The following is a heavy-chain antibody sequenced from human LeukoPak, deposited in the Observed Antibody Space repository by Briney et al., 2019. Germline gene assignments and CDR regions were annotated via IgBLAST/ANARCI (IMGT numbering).Heavy chain of an antibody. J-gene: IGHJ4*02. CDR1: GFTFSTYT. D-gene: IGHD5-12*01. CDR2: ISNGSIYT. V-gene: IGHV3-21*01. CDR3: ERDLMGASGYAGY. Sequence: NPGGSLRLSCAASGFTFSTYTMNWIRQAPGKGLEWVASISNGSIYTFYVDSVKGRFTISRDNAEKSLFLQMNSLRDEDTAVYHCERDLMGASGYAGYWGQGTLVTVSS.